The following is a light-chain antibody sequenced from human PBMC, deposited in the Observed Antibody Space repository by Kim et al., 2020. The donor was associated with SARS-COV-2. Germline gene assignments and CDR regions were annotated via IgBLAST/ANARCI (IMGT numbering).Light chain of an antibody. J-gene: IGKJ1*01. CDR1: QSVSSY. Sequence: SPVEGATLSCRASQSVSSYLARYQQKPGQAPRLLIYDASNRATGIPARFSGSGSGTDFTLTISSLEPEEFAVYYCQQRSNWPPWTFGQGTKVDIK. CDR2: DAS. V-gene: IGKV3-11*01. CDR3: QQRSNWPPWT.